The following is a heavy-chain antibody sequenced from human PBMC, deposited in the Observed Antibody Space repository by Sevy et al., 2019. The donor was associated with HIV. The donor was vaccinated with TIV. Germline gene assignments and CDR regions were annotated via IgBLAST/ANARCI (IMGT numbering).Heavy chain of an antibody. Sequence: GGSLRLSCAASGFTFSSYNMNWVRQAPGKGLEWVSSISGSSNYIYYAESVKGRFIISRDNAKNTLYLQMNSLRPDDTAVYYCARGPPDGSYDYFDYWGQGTLVTVSS. D-gene: IGHD1-26*01. CDR2: ISGSSNYI. J-gene: IGHJ4*02. CDR3: ARGPPDGSYDYFDY. V-gene: IGHV3-21*06. CDR1: GFTFSSYN.